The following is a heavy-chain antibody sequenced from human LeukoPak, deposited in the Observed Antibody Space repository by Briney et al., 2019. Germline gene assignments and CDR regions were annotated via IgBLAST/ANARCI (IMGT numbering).Heavy chain of an antibody. CDR2: ISGSGVST. V-gene: IGHV3-23*01. D-gene: IGHD1-14*01. J-gene: IGHJ5*02. CDR1: GFGFSNYD. CDR3: ARTSWFDP. Sequence: PGGSLRLSCAASGFGFSNYDMSWVRQAPGKGLEWVSAISGSGVSTYCAESVKGRFTISRDNSKNTLYLQMNSLRAEDTAVYFCARTSWFDPWGQGTLVTVSS.